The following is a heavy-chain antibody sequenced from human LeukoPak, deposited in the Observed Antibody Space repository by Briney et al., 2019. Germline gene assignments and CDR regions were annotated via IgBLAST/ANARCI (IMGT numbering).Heavy chain of an antibody. CDR1: GYTFTGYY. J-gene: IGHJ5*02. Sequence: SVKVSCKASGYTFTGYYMHWVRQAPGQGLEWMGGIIPIFGTANYAQKFQGRVTITADKSTSTAYMELSSLRSEDTAVYYCARDPYYYGSGSYFHNWFDPWGQGTLVTVSS. CDR2: IIPIFGTA. D-gene: IGHD3-10*01. V-gene: IGHV1-69*06. CDR3: ARDPYYYGSGSYFHNWFDP.